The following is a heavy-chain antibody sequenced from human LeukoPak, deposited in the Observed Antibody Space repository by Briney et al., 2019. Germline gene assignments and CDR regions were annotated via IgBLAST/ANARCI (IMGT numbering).Heavy chain of an antibody. J-gene: IGHJ4*02. CDR1: GGTFSSYA. V-gene: IGHV1-69*13. CDR3: ARGRSRDGYMSWYYFDY. D-gene: IGHD5-24*01. CDR2: IIPIFGTA. Sequence: GASVKVSCKASGGTFSSYAISWVRQAPGQGLEWMGGIIPIFGTANYAQKFQGRVTITADESTSTAYMELSSLRSEDTAVYYCARGRSRDGYMSWYYFDYWGQGTLVTVSS.